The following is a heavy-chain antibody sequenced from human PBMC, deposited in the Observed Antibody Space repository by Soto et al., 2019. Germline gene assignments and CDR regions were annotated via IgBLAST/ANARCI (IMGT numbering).Heavy chain of an antibody. CDR1: GDSVSSNSAA. CDR3: ARGERYTRYAPFDY. Sequence: PSQTLSLTCAISGDSVSSNSAAWNWIRQSPSRGLEWLGRTYYRSKWYNDYAVSVKSRITINPDTSKNQFSLKLSSVTAADTAVYYCARGERYTRYAPFDYWGQGTLVTVSS. D-gene: IGHD2-2*02. J-gene: IGHJ4*02. V-gene: IGHV6-1*01. CDR2: TYYRSKWYN.